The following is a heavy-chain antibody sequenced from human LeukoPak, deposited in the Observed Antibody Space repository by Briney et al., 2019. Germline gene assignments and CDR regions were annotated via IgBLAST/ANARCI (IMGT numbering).Heavy chain of an antibody. CDR3: ARVSPYYYGMDV. Sequence: PGGSLRLSCSASKFTFSHYGMQWVRQAPGKGLEWVSAISGSGGSTYYADSVKGRFTISRDNSKNTLYLQMNSLRAGDTAVYYCARVSPYYYGMDVWGQGTTVTVSS. CDR2: ISGSGGST. V-gene: IGHV3-23*01. CDR1: KFTFSHYG. J-gene: IGHJ6*02.